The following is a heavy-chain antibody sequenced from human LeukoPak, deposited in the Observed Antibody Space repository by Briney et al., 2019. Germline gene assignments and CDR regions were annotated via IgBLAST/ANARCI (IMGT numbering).Heavy chain of an antibody. V-gene: IGHV3-48*01. J-gene: IGHJ4*02. Sequence: GGSLSLSCAASGFTFSSYSMNWVGQAPGKGLEWVLYISSSSSTIYYADSVKGRFTISRDNAKNSLYLQMNSLRAEDTAVYYCARDKQWLGYYFDYWGQGTLVTVSS. CDR3: ARDKQWLGYYFDY. CDR2: ISSSSSTI. D-gene: IGHD6-19*01. CDR1: GFTFSSYS.